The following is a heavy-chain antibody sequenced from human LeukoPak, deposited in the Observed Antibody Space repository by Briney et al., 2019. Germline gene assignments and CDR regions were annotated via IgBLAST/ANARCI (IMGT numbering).Heavy chain of an antibody. J-gene: IGHJ5*02. CDR1: GGSISSGGYY. CDR3: ARHLYGSGSYRRWFDP. CDR2: IYYSGNT. V-gene: IGHV4-31*03. Sequence: SQTLSLTCTVSGGSISSGGYYWSWIRQHPGKGLEWIGYIYYSGNTYYSPSLKSRLIISIDTSKNQFSLKLSSVTAADTAVYYCARHLYGSGSYRRWFDPWGQGTLVTVSS. D-gene: IGHD3-10*01.